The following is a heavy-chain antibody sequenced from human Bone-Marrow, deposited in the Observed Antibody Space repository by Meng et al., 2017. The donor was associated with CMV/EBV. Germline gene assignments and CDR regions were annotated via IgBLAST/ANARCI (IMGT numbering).Heavy chain of an antibody. Sequence: SVKVSCKASGYTFTSYGISWVRQAPGQGLEWMGRIIPILGIANYAQKFQGRVTITADKSTSTAYMELSSLRSEDTAVYYCAREGRYCSSTSCYTAWDYYYYYGMDVWGQGTTVTVSS. D-gene: IGHD2-2*02. V-gene: IGHV1-69*04. CDR1: GYTFTSYG. J-gene: IGHJ6*02. CDR2: IIPILGIA. CDR3: AREGRYCSSTSCYTAWDYYYYYGMDV.